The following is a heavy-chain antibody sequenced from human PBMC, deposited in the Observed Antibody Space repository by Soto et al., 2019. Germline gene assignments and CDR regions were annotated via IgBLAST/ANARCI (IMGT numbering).Heavy chain of an antibody. CDR1: GGSISSGGYY. J-gene: IGHJ4*02. Sequence: SETLSLTCTVSGGSISSGGYYWSWIRQHPGKGLEWIGYIYYGGSTYYNPSLKSRVTIAVDTSKNQVSLKLRSVTVADTAVYYCARDRNGSLDYWGQGTLVTVSS. V-gene: IGHV4-31*03. CDR2: IYYGGST. D-gene: IGHD1-26*01. CDR3: ARDRNGSLDY.